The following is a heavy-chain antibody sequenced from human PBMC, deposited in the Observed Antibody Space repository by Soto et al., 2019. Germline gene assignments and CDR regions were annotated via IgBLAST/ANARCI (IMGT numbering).Heavy chain of an antibody. Sequence: TSETLSLTCTVSGGSISSGGYYWSWIRQHPGKGLEWIGYIYYSGSTYYNPSLKSRVTISVDTSKNQFSLKLSSVTAADTAVYYCASSPQPGYYDFWSGYLFDYWGQGTLVTVSS. CDR1: GGSISSGGYY. D-gene: IGHD3-3*01. CDR2: IYYSGST. CDR3: ASSPQPGYYDFWSGYLFDY. V-gene: IGHV4-31*03. J-gene: IGHJ4*02.